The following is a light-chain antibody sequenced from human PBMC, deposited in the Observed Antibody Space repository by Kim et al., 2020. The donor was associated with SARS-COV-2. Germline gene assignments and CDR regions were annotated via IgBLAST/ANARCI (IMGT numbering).Light chain of an antibody. V-gene: IGKV3-20*01. CDR2: GTS. J-gene: IGKJ4*01. Sequence: LSPGERATLSCRASQSIRSNSVAWYQQRPGQAPRLLIYGTSNRASGISDGFSGSGSGTDFTLTISRLEPDDFAVYYCQQYGGSPLTFGGGTKLEIK. CDR3: QQYGGSPLT. CDR1: QSIRSNS.